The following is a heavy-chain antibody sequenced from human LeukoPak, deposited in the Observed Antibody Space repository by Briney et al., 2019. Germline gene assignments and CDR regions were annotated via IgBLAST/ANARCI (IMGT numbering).Heavy chain of an antibody. CDR2: INHSGST. CDR3: ARRAVAAVY. CDR1: GGSFSGYY. J-gene: IGHJ4*02. V-gene: IGHV4-34*01. Sequence: ASETLSLTCAVYGGSFSGYYWSWIRQPPGKGLEWIGEINHSGSTNYNPSLKSRVTISVDTSKNQFSLKLSSVTAADTAVYYCARRAVAAVYWGQGTLVTVSS. D-gene: IGHD6-19*01.